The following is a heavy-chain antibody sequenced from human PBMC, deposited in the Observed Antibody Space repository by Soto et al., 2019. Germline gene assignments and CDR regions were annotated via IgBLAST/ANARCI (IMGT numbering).Heavy chain of an antibody. CDR2: ISGSGGST. CDR3: GDLDY. V-gene: IGHV3-23*01. J-gene: IGHJ4*02. Sequence: GGSLGICRAACGLRVSSYAMSWVRQAPGKGLEWVSAISGSGGSTYYADSVKGRFTISRDNSKNTLYLQMNSLRAEDTAVYYCGDLDYWGQGTLVTVSS. CDR1: GLRVSSYA.